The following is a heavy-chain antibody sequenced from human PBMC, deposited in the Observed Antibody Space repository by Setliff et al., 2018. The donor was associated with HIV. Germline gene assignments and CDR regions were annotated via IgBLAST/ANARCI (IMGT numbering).Heavy chain of an antibody. CDR1: GYTFRSYG. V-gene: IGHV1-18*01. CDR3: ARDGSKADYGDYQGYWYFDL. D-gene: IGHD4-17*01. J-gene: IGHJ2*01. CDR2: ISTYNGNT. Sequence: ASVKVSCKTTGYTFRSYGISWVRQAPGQGLEWMGWISTYNGNTNYAQKVQGRVTMTTDTSTSTAYMELRSLRSDDTAVYYCARDGSKADYGDYQGYWYFDLWGRGTLVTVSS.